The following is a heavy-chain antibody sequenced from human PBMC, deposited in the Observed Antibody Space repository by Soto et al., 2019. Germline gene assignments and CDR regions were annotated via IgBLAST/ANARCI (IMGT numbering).Heavy chain of an antibody. CDR2: LSSDGFGA. CDR1: GFSLSPYW. Sequence: HPGGSLRLSCAASGFSLSPYWMHWVHQVPGRGLEWVARLSSDGFGAAYADSVKGRFFISRDIARNTLSLQMNSLRADDTAVYYCDRDLGGHDYWGRGTSVTVCS. V-gene: IGHV3-74*03. CDR3: DRDLGGHDY. J-gene: IGHJ4*02. D-gene: IGHD3-16*01.